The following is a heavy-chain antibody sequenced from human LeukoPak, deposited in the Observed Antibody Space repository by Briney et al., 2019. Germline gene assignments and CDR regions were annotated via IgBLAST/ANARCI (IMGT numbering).Heavy chain of an antibody. CDR2: ISWDGGST. J-gene: IGHJ5*02. V-gene: IGHV3-43D*03. CDR3: AKDSGQQNWFDP. Sequence: GGSLRLSCAASGFTLDDYAMHWVRQAPGKGLEWVSLISWDGGSTYYADSVKGRFTISRDNSKNSLYLQMNSLRAEDTALYYCAKDSGQQNWFDPWGQGTLVTVSS. D-gene: IGHD6-13*01. CDR1: GFTLDDYA.